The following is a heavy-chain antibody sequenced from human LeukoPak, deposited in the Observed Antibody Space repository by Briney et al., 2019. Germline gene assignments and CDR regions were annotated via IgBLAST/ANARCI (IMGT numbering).Heavy chain of an antibody. Sequence: VASVQVSCKASGYTFTSYGISWVRQAPGQGLEWMGWISAYNGNTNYAQKLQGRVTMTTDTSTSTAYMELRSLRSDDTAVYYCARDASDNWNYKTAFDIWGQGTMVTVSS. CDR1: GYTFTSYG. D-gene: IGHD1-7*01. J-gene: IGHJ3*02. V-gene: IGHV1-18*01. CDR3: ARDASDNWNYKTAFDI. CDR2: ISAYNGNT.